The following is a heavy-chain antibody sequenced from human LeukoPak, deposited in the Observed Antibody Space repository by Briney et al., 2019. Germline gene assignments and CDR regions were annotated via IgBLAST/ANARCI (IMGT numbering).Heavy chain of an antibody. CDR2: IYWNDDK. V-gene: IGHV2-5*01. CDR3: AQYYDYVWGSYTTGAFDI. CDR1: GFSLSTSGVG. J-gene: IGHJ3*02. Sequence: SGPTLVNPTQTLTLTCTFSGFSLSTSGVGVGWIRQPPGKALKWLPLIYWNDDKRYSSSLKSRLTITKDTSKNQVVPTMTNMDPVDTATYYCAQYYDYVWGSYTTGAFDIWGQGTMVTVSS. D-gene: IGHD3-16*01.